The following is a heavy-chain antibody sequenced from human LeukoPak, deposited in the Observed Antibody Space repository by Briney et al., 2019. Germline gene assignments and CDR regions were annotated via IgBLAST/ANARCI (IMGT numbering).Heavy chain of an antibody. CDR3: ASGYGDYVRFP. CDR2: IHPEGNEK. V-gene: IGHV3-7*03. D-gene: IGHD4-17*01. J-gene: IGHJ5*02. Sequence: PGGSLRLSCAVSGFTFSNFWMSWVRQAPGRGLEWVANIHPEGNEKYHVESVKGRFTISRDNAKNSLYLQMNSLRAEDTALYYCASGYGDYVRFPWGQGTLVTVSS. CDR1: GFTFSNFW.